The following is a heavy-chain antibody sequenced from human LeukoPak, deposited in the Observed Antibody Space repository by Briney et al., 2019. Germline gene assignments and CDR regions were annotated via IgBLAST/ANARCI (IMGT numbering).Heavy chain of an antibody. CDR2: ISSSSSYI. CDR1: GFTFSSYS. Sequence: GGSLRLSCAASGFTFSSYSMNWVRQAPGKGLEWVSSISSSSSYIYYADSVKGRFTISRDNAKNSLYLQVNNLRAEDTAVYYCARGPNSNWSGLDFWGQGTLLTVSS. CDR3: ARGPNSNWSGLDF. J-gene: IGHJ4*02. V-gene: IGHV3-21*01. D-gene: IGHD6-6*01.